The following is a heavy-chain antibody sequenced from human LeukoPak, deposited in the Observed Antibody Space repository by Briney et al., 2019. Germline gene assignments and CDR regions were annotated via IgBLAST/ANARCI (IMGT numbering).Heavy chain of an antibody. CDR2: IWYDGSNK. Sequence: PGRSLRLSCAASGFTFSSYGMHWVRQAPGKGLEWVAVIWYDGSNKYYADSVKGRFTISRDNSKNTLYLQMNSLRAEDTAVYYCAAGTNYYGMDVWGQGTTVTVSS. J-gene: IGHJ6*02. D-gene: IGHD6-13*01. CDR3: AAGTNYYGMDV. CDR1: GFTFSSYG. V-gene: IGHV3-33*01.